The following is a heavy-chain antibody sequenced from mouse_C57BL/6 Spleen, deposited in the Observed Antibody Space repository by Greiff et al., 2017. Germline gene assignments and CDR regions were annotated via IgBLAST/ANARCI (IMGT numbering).Heavy chain of an antibody. CDR3: AREGYYYFDY. Sequence: EVKLQESGPGLVKPSQSLSLTCSVTGYSITSGYYWNWIRQFPGNKLEWMGYISYDGSNNYNPSLKNRISITLDTSKNQFFLKLNSVTTEDTATYYCAREGYYYFDYWGQGTTLTVSS. D-gene: IGHD2-3*01. J-gene: IGHJ2*01. CDR2: ISYDGSN. CDR1: GYSITSGYY. V-gene: IGHV3-6*01.